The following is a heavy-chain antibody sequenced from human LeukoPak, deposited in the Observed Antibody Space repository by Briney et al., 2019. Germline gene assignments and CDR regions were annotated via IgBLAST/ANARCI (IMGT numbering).Heavy chain of an antibody. CDR3: ARDAQRGFDYSNSLQY. CDR1: GVTFSHYD. J-gene: IGHJ4*02. CDR2: IWSDANNR. V-gene: IGHV3-33*01. D-gene: IGHD4-11*01. Sequence: AGGSLRLSCEASGVTFSHYDMHWVRQAPGKGLEWVAVIWSDANNRYYADFVKGRFSIYRDDSQKRVFLQMNSVRAEDTAVYYCARDAQRGFDYSNSLQYWGQGALVTVAS.